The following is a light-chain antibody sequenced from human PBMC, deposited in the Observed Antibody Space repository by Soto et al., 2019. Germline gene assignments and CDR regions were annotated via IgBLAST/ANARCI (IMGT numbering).Light chain of an antibody. CDR2: LGS. J-gene: IGKJ5*01. CDR3: MQALQTPIT. Sequence: DIVLTQSPLSLPVTPGEPASISCRSSQSLLHSNGYNYLDWYLQKSGQSPQVLIYLGSNRASGVPGKFSGSGSGTDFTLKISRVEAEDVGIYYCMQALQTPITFGQGTRREIK. V-gene: IGKV2-28*01. CDR1: QSLLHSNGYNY.